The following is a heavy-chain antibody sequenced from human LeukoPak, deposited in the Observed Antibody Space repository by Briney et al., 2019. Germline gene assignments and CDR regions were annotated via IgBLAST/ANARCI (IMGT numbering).Heavy chain of an antibody. J-gene: IGHJ4*02. CDR1: GFTFDDYA. Sequence: GGSLRLSCAASGFTFDDYAMHWVRQAPGKGLEWVSGISWNSGSIGYADSVKGRFTISRDNSKNTLYLQMNSLRAEDTAVYYCAKDLSSFFYWGQGTLVTVSS. V-gene: IGHV3-9*01. CDR3: AKDLSSFFY. D-gene: IGHD1-26*01. CDR2: ISWNSGSI.